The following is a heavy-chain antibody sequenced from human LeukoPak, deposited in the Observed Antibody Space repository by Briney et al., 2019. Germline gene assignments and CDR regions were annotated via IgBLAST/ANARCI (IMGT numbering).Heavy chain of an antibody. V-gene: IGHV1-45*02. CDR1: GYTFTYRY. CDR3: ARSSCRGAFDY. D-gene: IGHD1-26*01. J-gene: IGHJ4*02. Sequence: GASVKVSCKASGYTFTYRYLHWVRQAPGQALEWMGWITPFNGNTNYAQKFQDRVTITGDRSMSTAYMELSSLRSEDTAMYYCARSSCRGAFDYWGQGTLVTASS. CDR2: ITPFNGNT.